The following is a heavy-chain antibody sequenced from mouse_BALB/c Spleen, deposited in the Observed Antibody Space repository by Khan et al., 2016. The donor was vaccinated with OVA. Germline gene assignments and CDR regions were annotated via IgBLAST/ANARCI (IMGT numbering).Heavy chain of an antibody. Sequence: EVELVESGGDLVKPGGSLKLSCAASGFTFSTYGMSWVRQAPDKRLEWVATVSTGGSYTYYPDSVKGRFTISRDNAKNTLYLQMSGLRSEDTAMFYCTRRAYYYDSEGFAYWGQGTLVNVSA. CDR1: GFTFSTYG. CDR2: VSTGGSYT. D-gene: IGHD1-1*01. V-gene: IGHV5-6*01. CDR3: TRRAYYYDSEGFAY. J-gene: IGHJ3*01.